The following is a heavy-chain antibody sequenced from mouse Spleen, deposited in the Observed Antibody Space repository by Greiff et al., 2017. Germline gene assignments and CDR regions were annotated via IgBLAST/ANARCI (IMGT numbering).Heavy chain of an antibody. V-gene: IGHV1-26*01. CDR1: GYTFSDSY. CDR2: IKASNGVT. J-gene: IGHJ3*01. CDR3: ARSYPYAY. Sequence: EVQLQQSGPELLKPGASVKISCKTSGYTFSDSYMNWVRQSQGWSLEWIGDIKASNGVTSYNQKFRGKATLTVDKSSSTAYMELRSLTSEDSAVYYCARSYPYAYWGQGTLVTVSA. D-gene: IGHD2-12*01.